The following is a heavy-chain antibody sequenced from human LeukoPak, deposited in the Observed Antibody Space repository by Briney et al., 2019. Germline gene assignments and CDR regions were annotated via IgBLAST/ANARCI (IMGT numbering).Heavy chain of an antibody. CDR1: GYSISSGYY. CDR2: IYHSGST. Sequence: SETLSLTCAVSGYSISSGYYWGWIRQPPGEGLEWIGSIYHSGSTYYNPSLKSRVTISVDTSKNQFSLKLSSVTAADTAVYYCARHGIQLWYQFDYWGQGTLVTASS. D-gene: IGHD5-18*01. V-gene: IGHV4-38-2*01. J-gene: IGHJ4*02. CDR3: ARHGIQLWYQFDY.